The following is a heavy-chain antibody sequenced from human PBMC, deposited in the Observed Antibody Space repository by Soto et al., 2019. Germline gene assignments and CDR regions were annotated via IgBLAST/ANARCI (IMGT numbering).Heavy chain of an antibody. D-gene: IGHD5-18*01. CDR3: ARRGFPYGFPGGYYFDY. CDR1: GGSISSHNYY. Sequence: QLQLQESGPGLVKPSETLSLTCTVSGGSISSHNYYWAWVRQPPGKGLEWIGSIYHSGLTYYNPSLKSRGTLSIDTSPNQFSLGPISVTAAETAVYYCARRGFPYGFPGGYYFDYWGQGTLVTVSS. J-gene: IGHJ4*02. V-gene: IGHV4-39*01. CDR2: IYHSGLT.